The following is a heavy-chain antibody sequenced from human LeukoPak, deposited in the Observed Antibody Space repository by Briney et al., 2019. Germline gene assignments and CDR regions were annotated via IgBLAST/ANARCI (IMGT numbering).Heavy chain of an antibody. V-gene: IGHV1-2*02. CDR1: GYTFTGYY. Sequence: ASVKVSCKASGYTFTGYYMHWVRQAPGQGLEWMGWINPNSGGTNYAQKFQGRVTITRDTSATTAYMELSSLRSEDTAVYYCAREATTAFDIWGQGTMVTVSS. J-gene: IGHJ3*02. D-gene: IGHD5-12*01. CDR3: AREATTAFDI. CDR2: INPNSGGT.